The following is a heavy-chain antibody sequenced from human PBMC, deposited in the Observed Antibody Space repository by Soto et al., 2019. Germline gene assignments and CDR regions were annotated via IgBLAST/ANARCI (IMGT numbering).Heavy chain of an antibody. D-gene: IGHD2-15*01. CDR2: INVGNGDT. J-gene: IGHJ4*02. CDR3: ARDEDY. V-gene: IGHV1-3*01. CDR1: GYTFTTYA. Sequence: QVQLVQSGAEVKKPGASVKVSCKASGYTFTTYAIHWVRQAPGQGLEWMGWINVGNGDTKYSQKIQGRVTITRDTSASKAYMELDSLTSEDTAVYYCARDEDYWGQGTLVTVSS.